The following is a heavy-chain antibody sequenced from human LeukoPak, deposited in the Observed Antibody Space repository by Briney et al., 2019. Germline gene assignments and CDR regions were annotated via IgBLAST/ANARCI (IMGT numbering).Heavy chain of an antibody. D-gene: IGHD3-3*01. CDR2: IIPIFGTA. J-gene: IGHJ6*02. V-gene: IGHV1-69*13. CDR3: ARRDFTIFGVVPPYYGMDV. CDR1: GGTFSSYA. Sequence: GASVKVSCKASGGTFSSYAISWVRQAPGQGLEWMGGIIPIFGTANYAQKFQGRVTITADESTSTAYMELSSLRSEDTAVYHCARRDFTIFGVVPPYYGMDVWGQGTTVTVSS.